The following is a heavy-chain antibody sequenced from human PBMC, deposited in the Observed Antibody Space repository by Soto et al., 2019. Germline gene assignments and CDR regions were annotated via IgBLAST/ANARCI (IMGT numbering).Heavy chain of an antibody. CDR1: GFTFSSYA. Sequence: GGSLRLSCAASGFTFSSYAMSWVRQAPGKGLEWVSAISGSGGSTYYADSVKGRFTISRDNSKNTLYLQMNSLRAEDTAVYYCAKDAVVVPAANELYYYYGMDVWGQGTTGTVSS. J-gene: IGHJ6*02. CDR2: ISGSGGST. D-gene: IGHD2-2*01. V-gene: IGHV3-23*01. CDR3: AKDAVVVPAANELYYYYGMDV.